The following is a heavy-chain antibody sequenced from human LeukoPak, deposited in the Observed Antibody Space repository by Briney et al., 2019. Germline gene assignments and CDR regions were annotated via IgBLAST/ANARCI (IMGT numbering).Heavy chain of an antibody. CDR3: AKNRDSSDYPRDFDF. CDR1: GFTFSTYG. CDR2: IRHDGSYQ. D-gene: IGHD3-22*01. Sequence: GGSLRLSCEASGFTFSTYGMRWVRQTPGKGLEWVAFIRHDGSYQQYADSVKGRFTVSRDNSKDMVYLQMNSLRTEDTAVYYCAKNRDSSDYPRDFDFWGQGTLVTVSS. J-gene: IGHJ4*02. V-gene: IGHV3-30*02.